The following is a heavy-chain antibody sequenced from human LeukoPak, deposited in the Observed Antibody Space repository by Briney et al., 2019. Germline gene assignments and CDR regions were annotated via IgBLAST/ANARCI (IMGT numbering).Heavy chain of an antibody. CDR2: IYYSGST. CDR1: GGSISSSYYY. V-gene: IGHV4-39*07. D-gene: IGHD2-15*01. Sequence: PSETLSLTCTVSGGSISSSYYYWGWIRQPPGKGLEWIGSIYYSGSTYYNPSLKSRITISVDTSENRFSLKLSSVTATDTAVHYCARDCSGGSCYGAFDIWGQGTMVTVSS. J-gene: IGHJ3*02. CDR3: ARDCSGGSCYGAFDI.